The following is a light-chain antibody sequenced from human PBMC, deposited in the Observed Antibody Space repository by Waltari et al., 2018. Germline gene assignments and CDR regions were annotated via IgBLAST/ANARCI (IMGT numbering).Light chain of an antibody. CDR3: SSYAGSSKGV. CDR1: RSHVGTYKR. CDR2: AVS. Sequence: QSALTQPASVSGSPGQSITISCTGTRSHVGTYKRVPWYQQHPGKAPKLMIYAVSKRPSGVSDRFSGSKSGDMASLTISGLQPEDEAEYFCSSYAGSSKGVFGGGTKVTVL. V-gene: IGLV2-23*02. J-gene: IGLJ2*01.